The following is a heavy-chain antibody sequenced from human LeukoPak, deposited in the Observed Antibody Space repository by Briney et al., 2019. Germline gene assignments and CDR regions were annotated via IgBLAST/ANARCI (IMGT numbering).Heavy chain of an antibody. V-gene: IGHV4-34*01. CDR2: INHSGST. CDR1: GWSFSGYY. D-gene: IGHD3-16*02. Sequence: PSETLSLTCAVYGWSFSGYYWSWIRLPPGKGLEWIGEINHSGSTNYNPSLKSRVTISVDTSKNQFSLKLSSVTAADTAVYYCARTNYDYVWGSYRNLFDYWGQGTLVTVSS. J-gene: IGHJ4*02. CDR3: ARTNYDYVWGSYRNLFDY.